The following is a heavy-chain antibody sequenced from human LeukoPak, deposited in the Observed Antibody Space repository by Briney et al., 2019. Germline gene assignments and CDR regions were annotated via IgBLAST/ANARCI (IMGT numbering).Heavy chain of an antibody. D-gene: IGHD6-6*01. CDR3: AKAVKMGQLEYYFDY. V-gene: IGHV3-23*01. Sequence: TGGSLRLSCAASGFTFSSYAMSWVRQAPGKGLEWVSAISGSGGSTYYADSVKGRFTISRDNSKNTLYLQMNSLRAEDTAVYYCAKAVKMGQLEYYFDYWGQGTLVTVSS. CDR2: ISGSGGST. CDR1: GFTFSSYA. J-gene: IGHJ4*02.